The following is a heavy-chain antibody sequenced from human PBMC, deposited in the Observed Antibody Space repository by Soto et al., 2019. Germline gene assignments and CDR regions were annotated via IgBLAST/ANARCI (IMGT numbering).Heavy chain of an antibody. CDR3: ARGSSWHEDYYYYGMDV. CDR1: GGTFSSYA. V-gene: IGHV1-69*01. J-gene: IGHJ6*02. Sequence: QVQLVQSGAEVKKPGSSVKVSCKASGGTFSSYAISWVRQAPGQGLEWMGGIIPIFGTANYAQKFQGRVTITADESTSTAYMELSSLRSEDTAVYYGARGSSWHEDYYYYGMDVWGQGTTVTVSS. CDR2: IIPIFGTA. D-gene: IGHD6-13*01.